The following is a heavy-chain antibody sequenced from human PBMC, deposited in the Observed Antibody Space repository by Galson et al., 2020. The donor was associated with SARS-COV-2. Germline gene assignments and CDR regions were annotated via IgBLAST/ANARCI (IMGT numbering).Heavy chain of an antibody. CDR2: IYYSGNT. CDR3: ARDLGST. J-gene: IGHJ5*02. D-gene: IGHD4-4*01. Sequence: LETLSLTCTVSGGSISSYYWSWIRQPPGKGLEWIGYIYYSGNTNYNPSLKSRVTISVDTSKNQFSLKLSSVTASDTAVYYCARDLGSTWGQGTQVTVSS. CDR1: GGSISSYY. V-gene: IGHV4-59*01.